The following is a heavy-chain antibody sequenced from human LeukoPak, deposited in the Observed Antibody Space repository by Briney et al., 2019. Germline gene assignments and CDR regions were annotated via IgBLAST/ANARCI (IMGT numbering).Heavy chain of an antibody. Sequence: PGGSLRLSCAASGFTFSCYAMSWVRQAPGKGLEWVSAISGSGGSTYYADSVKGRFTISRDNSKNTLYLQMNSLRAEDTAVYYCAKDHLIVGALELDYWSQGTLVTVSS. D-gene: IGHD1-26*01. V-gene: IGHV3-23*01. CDR3: AKDHLIVGALELDY. J-gene: IGHJ4*02. CDR2: ISGSGGST. CDR1: GFTFSCYA.